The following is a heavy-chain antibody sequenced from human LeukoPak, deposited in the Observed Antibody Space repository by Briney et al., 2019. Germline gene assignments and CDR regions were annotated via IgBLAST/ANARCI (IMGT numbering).Heavy chain of an antibody. V-gene: IGHV4-59*01. Sequence: SETLSLTCTVSGGSISGNYWSWIRQPPGKGLEWIGYIYSSGSTNYNPSLKSRITISVDTSKNQLSLKLSSVTAADTAVYYCVRDSQEEGSGWYNSFDPWGQGTLVTVSS. D-gene: IGHD6-19*01. CDR2: IYSSGST. J-gene: IGHJ5*02. CDR1: GGSISGNY. CDR3: VRDSQEEGSGWYNSFDP.